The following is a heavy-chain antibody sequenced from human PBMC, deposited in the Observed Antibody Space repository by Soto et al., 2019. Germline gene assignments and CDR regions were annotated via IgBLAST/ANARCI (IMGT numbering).Heavy chain of an antibody. CDR2: ISYSGRT. Sequence: KPSETLSLTCTVSGASIITDNYFWVWIRQSPRRGLELIGSISYSGRTYDNPSLQSRVTISIDASKNQFSLKLTSVTTADTAVYYCSRRRASDYGGNHHPYYFDRWGQGALVTVSS. CDR3: SRRRASDYGGNHHPYYFDR. D-gene: IGHD4-17*01. V-gene: IGHV4-39*01. J-gene: IGHJ4*02. CDR1: GASIITDNYF.